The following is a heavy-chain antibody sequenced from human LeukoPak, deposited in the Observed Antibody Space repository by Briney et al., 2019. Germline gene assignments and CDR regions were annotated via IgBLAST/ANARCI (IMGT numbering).Heavy chain of an antibody. V-gene: IGHV1-18*01. J-gene: IGHJ4*02. D-gene: IGHD2-15*01. CDR1: GYTFTSYG. Sequence: GASVKVPCKASGYTFTSYGISWVRQAPGQGLEWMGWISAYNGNTNYAQKLQGRVTMTTDTSTSTAYMELRSLRSDDTAVYYCARVRVYCSGGSCYGEDFDYWGQGTLVTVSS. CDR2: ISAYNGNT. CDR3: ARVRVYCSGGSCYGEDFDY.